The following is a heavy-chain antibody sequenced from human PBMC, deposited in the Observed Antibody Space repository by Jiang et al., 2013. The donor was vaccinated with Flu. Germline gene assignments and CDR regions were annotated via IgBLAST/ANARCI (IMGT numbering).Heavy chain of an antibody. CDR1: GFIFSDSG. CDR2: IRYDEAKI. J-gene: IGHJ4*02. V-gene: IGHV3-30*02. Sequence: GSLRLSCAASGFIFSDSGMHWVRQAPGKGLEWVAFIRYDEAKIYYADSVKGRFTISRDNSKNTLYLQMNSLKAEDTAVYYCADLPDYWGQGTLVTVSS. CDR3: ADLPDY.